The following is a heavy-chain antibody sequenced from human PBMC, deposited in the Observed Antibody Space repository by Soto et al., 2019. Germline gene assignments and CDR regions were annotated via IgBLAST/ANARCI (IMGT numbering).Heavy chain of an antibody. J-gene: IGHJ6*02. V-gene: IGHV4-31*03. CDR2: ISYSGST. Sequence: SETLSLTCTVSGDSISSGGYYWSWIRQHPGKGLEWIGYISYSGSTYYNPSLKSGVTISVDTSKNQFSLKLTSVTAADTALYYCARSGSGSYLQGGEAYGMDVWGQGTTVTVSS. CDR3: ARSGSGSYLQGGEAYGMDV. CDR1: GDSISSGGYY. D-gene: IGHD3-10*01.